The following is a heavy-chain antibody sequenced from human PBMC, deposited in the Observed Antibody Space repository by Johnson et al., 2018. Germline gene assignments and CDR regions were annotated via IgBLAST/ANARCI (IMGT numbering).Heavy chain of an antibody. D-gene: IGHD2-2*02. J-gene: IGHJ3*02. Sequence: VQLVQSGGGLVQPGGSLRLSCAASGFTFSSYAMSWVRQAPGKGLEWVSAISGSGGSTYYADSVKGRFTISRDNAKNSLYLQMNSLRAEDTAVYYCARDPRGYCSSTSCYIGAFDIWGQGTMVTVSS. CDR2: ISGSGGST. CDR1: GFTFSSYA. V-gene: IGHV3-23*04. CDR3: ARDPRGYCSSTSCYIGAFDI.